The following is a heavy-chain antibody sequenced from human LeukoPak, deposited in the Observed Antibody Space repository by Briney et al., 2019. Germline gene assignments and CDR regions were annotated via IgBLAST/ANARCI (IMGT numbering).Heavy chain of an antibody. CDR1: GYTFTGYY. V-gene: IGHV1-2*02. J-gene: IGHJ4*02. CDR2: INPNSGGT. CDR3: ASDGAYYGSGSYYYYFDY. D-gene: IGHD3-10*01. Sequence: EASVKVSCKASGYTFTGYYMHWVRQAPGQGLEWMGWINPNSGGTNYAQKFQGRVTMTRDTSISTAYMELSRPRSDDTAVYYCASDGAYYGSGSYYYYFDYWGQGTLVTVSS.